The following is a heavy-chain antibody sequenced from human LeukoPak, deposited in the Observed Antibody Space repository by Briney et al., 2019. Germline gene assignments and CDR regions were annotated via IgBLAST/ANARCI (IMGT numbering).Heavy chain of an antibody. CDR2: IKADGSEK. CDR1: GFTFNSYW. CDR3: ARESSVVRGVITDFDY. Sequence: PGGSLRLSCAASGFTFNSYWMSWVRQAPGKGLEWVANIKADGSEKYYVDSVKGRFTISRDNAKNSLYLQMNSLRAEDTAVYYCARESSVVRGVITDFDYWGQGTLVTVSS. V-gene: IGHV3-7*01. J-gene: IGHJ4*02. D-gene: IGHD3-10*01.